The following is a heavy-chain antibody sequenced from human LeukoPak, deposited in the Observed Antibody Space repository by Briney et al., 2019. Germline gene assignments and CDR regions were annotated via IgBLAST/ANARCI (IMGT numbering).Heavy chain of an antibody. J-gene: IGHJ4*02. CDR3: AKDMGSRATNLDY. CDR2: ISYDGSNR. D-gene: IGHD1-26*01. V-gene: IGHV3-30*18. CDR1: GFTFGSYG. Sequence: GRSLRLSCAASGFTFGSYGMHWVRQAPGKGLEWVAVISYDGSNRYYADSVKGRFTISRDNSKNTLYLQMNSLRAEDTAIYYCAKDMGSRATNLDYWGQGTLVTVSS.